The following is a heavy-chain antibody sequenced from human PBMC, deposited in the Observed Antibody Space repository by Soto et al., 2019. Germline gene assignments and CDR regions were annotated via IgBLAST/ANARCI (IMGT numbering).Heavy chain of an antibody. Sequence: PSETLSLTCTFSGCSISSYYWSWIRQPTGKGLEWIGYIYYSGSTNYNLSLKSRVTISVDTSKNQFSLKLSSVTAADTAVYYCARVLGYCISTSCRHYYYYGMDVWGQGTTVTVSS. J-gene: IGHJ6*02. CDR1: GCSISSYY. D-gene: IGHD2-2*01. V-gene: IGHV4-59*01. CDR3: ARVLGYCISTSCRHYYYYGMDV. CDR2: IYYSGST.